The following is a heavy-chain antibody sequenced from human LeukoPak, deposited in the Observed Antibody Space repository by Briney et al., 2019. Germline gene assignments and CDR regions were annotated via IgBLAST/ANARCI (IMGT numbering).Heavy chain of an antibody. CDR3: AKDREVLEWLAYYFDY. J-gene: IGHJ4*02. D-gene: IGHD3-3*01. V-gene: IGHV3-33*06. CDR2: IWYDGNNK. Sequence: PGGSLRLSCAASGFTFSSYGMHWVRQAPGKELEWLAVIWYDGNNKYYADSVKGRFTISRDNSKNTLYLQMNSLRAEDTAVYYCAKDREVLEWLAYYFDYWGQGTLVTVSS. CDR1: GFTFSSYG.